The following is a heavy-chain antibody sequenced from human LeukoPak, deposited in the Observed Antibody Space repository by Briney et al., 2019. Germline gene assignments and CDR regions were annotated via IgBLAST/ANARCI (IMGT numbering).Heavy chain of an antibody. CDR2: INWNGGTT. J-gene: IGHJ3*02. Sequence: GGSLRLSCVASGYTFDDYGMSWVRQAPGKGLEWVSGINWNGGTTGYADSVKGRFTISRDNAKNSLYLQMNSLRAEDTAVYYCAGSWSPYDAFDIWGQGTMVTVSS. CDR3: AGSWSPYDAFDI. CDR1: GYTFDDYG. V-gene: IGHV3-20*04. D-gene: IGHD6-13*01.